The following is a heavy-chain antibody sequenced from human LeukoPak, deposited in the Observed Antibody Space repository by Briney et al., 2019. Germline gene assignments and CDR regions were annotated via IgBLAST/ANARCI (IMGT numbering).Heavy chain of an antibody. Sequence: GGSLSLSCAASGFTFSDYYMSCIRQAPGKGLEWVSYISSSGSSIYYADSVKGRFTISRDNAKNSLYLQMNRLGAEDTAVYFCAGDVGYGILTGYYYYMDVWGKGTTVTVSS. CDR1: GFTFSDYY. D-gene: IGHD3-9*01. CDR3: AGDVGYGILTGYYYYMDV. CDR2: ISSSGSSI. V-gene: IGHV3-11*01. J-gene: IGHJ6*03.